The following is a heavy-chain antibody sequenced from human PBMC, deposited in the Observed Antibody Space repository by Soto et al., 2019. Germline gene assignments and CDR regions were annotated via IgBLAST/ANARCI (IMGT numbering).Heavy chain of an antibody. CDR3: AKVTPRYCTNGVCYTRGLGMDV. CDR1: GFTFSSYA. J-gene: IGHJ6*02. CDR2: ISGSGGST. D-gene: IGHD2-8*01. Sequence: RGSLRLSCAASGFTFSSYAMSSVRQGRGMGLEWVSAISGSGGSTYYADSVKGRFTISRDNSKNTLYLQMNSLRAEDTAVYSCAKVTPRYCTNGVCYTRGLGMDVWRQATTVTVSS. V-gene: IGHV3-23*01.